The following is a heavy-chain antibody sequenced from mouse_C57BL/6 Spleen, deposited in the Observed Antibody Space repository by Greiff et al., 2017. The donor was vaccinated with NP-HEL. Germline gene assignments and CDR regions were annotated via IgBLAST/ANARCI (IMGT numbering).Heavy chain of an antibody. CDR3: ARHSTTGGFAY. CDR1: GFTFSDYG. CDR2: ISNLAYSI. D-gene: IGHD1-1*01. J-gene: IGHJ3*01. V-gene: IGHV5-15*01. Sequence: EVQRVESGGGLVQPGGSLKLSCAASGFTFSDYGMAWVRQAPRKGPEWVAFISNLAYSIYYADTVTGRFTISRENAKNTLYLEMSSLRSEDTAMYYCARHSTTGGFAYWGQGTLVTVSA.